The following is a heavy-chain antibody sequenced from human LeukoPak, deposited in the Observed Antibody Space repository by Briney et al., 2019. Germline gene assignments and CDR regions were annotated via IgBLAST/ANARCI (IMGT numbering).Heavy chain of an antibody. CDR1: GGSFSGYY. Sequence: RSSETLSLTCAVYGGSFSGYYWSWIRQPPGKGLEWIGEINHSGSTNYNPSLKSRVTISVDTSKNQFSLKLSSVTAADTAVYYCARVGILTGYYIYFDYWGQGTLVTVSS. V-gene: IGHV4-34*01. J-gene: IGHJ4*02. D-gene: IGHD3-9*01. CDR3: ARVGILTGYYIYFDY. CDR2: INHSGST.